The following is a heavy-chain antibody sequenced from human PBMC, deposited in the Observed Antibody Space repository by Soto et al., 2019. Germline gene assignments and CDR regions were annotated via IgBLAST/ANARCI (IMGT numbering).Heavy chain of an antibody. V-gene: IGHV3-23*01. Sequence: PGGSLRLSCAASGFTFYTDAMSWVRQAPGKGLEWVSGISGGGRERYYADSVKGRFTISRDNAKNSLYLQMNSLRAEDTAVYYCAREGFYGSGSYYNFYWGQGTLVTVSS. D-gene: IGHD3-10*01. CDR2: ISGGGRER. J-gene: IGHJ4*02. CDR3: AREGFYGSGSYYNFY. CDR1: GFTFYTDA.